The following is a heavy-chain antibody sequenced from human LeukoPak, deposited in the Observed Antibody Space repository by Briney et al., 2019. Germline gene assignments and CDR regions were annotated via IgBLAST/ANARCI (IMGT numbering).Heavy chain of an antibody. D-gene: IGHD6-19*01. CDR1: GVTFSSYA. CDR2: IIPILGIA. V-gene: IGHV1-69*04. Sequence: ASVKVSCKACGVTFSSYAISWVRQAPGQGLEWMGRIIPILGIANYAQKFQGRVTITADKSTSTAYMELSSLRSEDTAVYYCARDVGTSGWYTFDYWGQGTLVTVSS. J-gene: IGHJ4*02. CDR3: ARDVGTSGWYTFDY.